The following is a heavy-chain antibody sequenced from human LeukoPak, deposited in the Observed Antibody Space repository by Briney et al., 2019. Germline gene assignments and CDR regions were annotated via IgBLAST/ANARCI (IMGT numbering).Heavy chain of an antibody. V-gene: IGHV4-61*02. J-gene: IGHJ5*02. Sequence: PSETLSLTCTVSGGSISSGSYYWSWLRQPAGKGLEWIGRIYTSGSTNYNPSLKSRVTISVDTSKNQFSLKLSSVTAADTAVYYCARGNNYYYGSGGTIPTGVDWFDPWGQGTLVTVSS. CDR3: ARGNNYYYGSGGTIPTGVDWFDP. CDR2: IYTSGST. CDR1: GGSISSGSYY. D-gene: IGHD3-10*01.